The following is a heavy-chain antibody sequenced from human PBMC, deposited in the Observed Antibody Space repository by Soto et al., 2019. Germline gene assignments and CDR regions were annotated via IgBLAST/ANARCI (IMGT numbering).Heavy chain of an antibody. CDR1: GGSISSYY. CDR3: ARHRAIAAAGADYYYYYGMDV. V-gene: IGHV4-59*08. Sequence: SETLSLTCTVSGGSISSYYWSWIRQPPGKGLEWIGYIYYSGSTNYNPSLKSRVTISVDTSKNQFSLKLSSVTAADTAVYYCARHRAIAAAGADYYYYYGMDVWGQGTTVT. J-gene: IGHJ6*02. CDR2: IYYSGST. D-gene: IGHD6-13*01.